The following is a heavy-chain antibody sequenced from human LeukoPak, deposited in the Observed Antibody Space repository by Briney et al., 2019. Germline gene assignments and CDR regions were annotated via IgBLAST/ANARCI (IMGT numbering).Heavy chain of an antibody. CDR3: ARESGKFDY. Sequence: GGSLRLSCVASGLPIGDFAMHWVRQAPGQGLEWVPLISGDGVSTFFADSVKGRFSISRDNSKNSLFLEMSSLRTEDTAMYYCARESGKFDYWGQGTLVAVSS. CDR2: ISGDGVST. J-gene: IGHJ4*02. CDR1: GLPIGDFA. V-gene: IGHV3-43*02.